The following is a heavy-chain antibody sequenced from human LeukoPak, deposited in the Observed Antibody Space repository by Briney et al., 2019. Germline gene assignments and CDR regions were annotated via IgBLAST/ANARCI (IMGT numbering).Heavy chain of an antibody. J-gene: IGHJ4*02. Sequence: ASVKVSCKASGYTFTSYDINWVRQATGQGLEWMGWMNPNSGNTGYAQKFQGRVTMTRNTPISTAYMEPSSLRSEDTAVYYCARAKTDGGYVDYWGQGTLVTVSS. V-gene: IGHV1-8*01. CDR2: MNPNSGNT. D-gene: IGHD4-23*01. CDR3: ARAKTDGGYVDY. CDR1: GYTFTSYD.